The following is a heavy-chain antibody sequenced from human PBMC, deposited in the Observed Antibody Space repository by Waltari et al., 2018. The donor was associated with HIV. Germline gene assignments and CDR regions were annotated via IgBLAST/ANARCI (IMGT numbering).Heavy chain of an antibody. CDR1: GFTFSSYG. J-gene: IGHJ4*02. CDR2: ILFDGVNK. Sequence: QVQLVESGGGVVQPGRSLRLSCAASGFTFSSYGMHWVRQAPGKGLAWVAVILFDGVNKYYADSVKGRFTISRDNSKNTLYLQMNSLRAEDTAVYYCARHPTPFTGYNSFDYWGQGTLVTVSS. CDR3: ARHPTPFTGYNSFDY. D-gene: IGHD5-12*01. V-gene: IGHV3-33*01.